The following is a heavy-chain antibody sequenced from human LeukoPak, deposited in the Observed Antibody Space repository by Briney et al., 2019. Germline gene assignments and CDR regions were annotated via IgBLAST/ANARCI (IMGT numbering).Heavy chain of an antibody. CDR2: INPNSGVT. Sequence: ASVKVSCKAPGYTFTDHYLHWVRQAPGQGLEWMGWINPNSGVTSYAQKFQGRVSMTRDTSISTVYLEVNWLTSDDTAVYFCARERSTGFIDYWAQGTLVTVSS. V-gene: IGHV1-2*02. CDR1: GYTFTDHY. CDR3: ARERSTGFIDY. D-gene: IGHD1-1*01. J-gene: IGHJ4*02.